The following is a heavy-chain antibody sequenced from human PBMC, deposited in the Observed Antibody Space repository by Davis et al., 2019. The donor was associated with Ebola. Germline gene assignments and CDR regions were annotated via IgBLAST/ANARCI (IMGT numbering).Heavy chain of an antibody. CDR1: GFTFSSYA. D-gene: IGHD5-18*01. Sequence: GESLKISCAASGFTFSSYAMHWVRQAPGKGLEWVAVISYDGSNKYYADSVKGRFTISRDNSKNTLYLQMNSLRAEDTAEYYCARDPQIQLWSYAFDIWGQGTMVTVSS. J-gene: IGHJ3*02. V-gene: IGHV3-30-3*01. CDR2: ISYDGSNK. CDR3: ARDPQIQLWSYAFDI.